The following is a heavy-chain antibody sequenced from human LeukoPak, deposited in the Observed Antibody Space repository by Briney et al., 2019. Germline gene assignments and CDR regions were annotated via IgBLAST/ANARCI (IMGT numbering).Heavy chain of an antibody. CDR1: GFTFSSYW. V-gene: IGHV3-7*01. CDR3: ARDVFWSGYPVNYYYYGMDV. J-gene: IGHJ6*02. CDR2: IKQDGSDT. Sequence: PGGSLRLSCAVSGFTFSSYWMTWVRQAPGKGLEWVANIKQDGSDTYSVDSVKGRFTISRDNAKNSLYLQMNSLRAEDTAVYYCARDVFWSGYPVNYYYYGMDVWGQGTTVTVSS. D-gene: IGHD3-3*01.